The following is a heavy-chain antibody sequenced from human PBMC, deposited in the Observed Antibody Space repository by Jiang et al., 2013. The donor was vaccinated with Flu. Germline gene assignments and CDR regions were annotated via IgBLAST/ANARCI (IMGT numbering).Heavy chain of an antibody. D-gene: IGHD3-10*01. J-gene: IGHJ4*02. CDR3: AKRRGWGHYFDY. CDR2: ISGSGGST. V-gene: IGHV3-23*01. CDR1: GFTFSSYA. Sequence: CAASGFTFSSYAMSWVRQAPGKGLEWVSAISGSGGSTYYADSVKGRFTISRDNSKNTLYLQMNSLRAEDTAVYYCAKRRGWGHYFDYWGQGTLVTVSS.